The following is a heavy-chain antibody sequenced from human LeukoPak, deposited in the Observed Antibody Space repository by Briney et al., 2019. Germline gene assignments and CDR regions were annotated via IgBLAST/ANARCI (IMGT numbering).Heavy chain of an antibody. CDR1: GFTFSSYA. Sequence: GGSLRLSCAASGFTFSSYAMSWVRQAPGKGLEWVSAIGGSGTSTYYADSVKGRFTISRDNAKNSLYLQMHSLRAEDTAVYYCARVGSSGWYDYWGQGTLVTVSS. V-gene: IGHV3-23*01. D-gene: IGHD6-19*01. CDR3: ARVGSSGWYDY. CDR2: IGGSGTST. J-gene: IGHJ4*02.